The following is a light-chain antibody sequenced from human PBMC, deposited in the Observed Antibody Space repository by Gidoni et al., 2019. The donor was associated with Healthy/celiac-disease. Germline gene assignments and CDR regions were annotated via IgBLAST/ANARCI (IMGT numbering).Light chain of an antibody. CDR2: GTN. Sequence: SSELTQDHAVSVALGQTVRITCQGDSLRSYYASWYQQKPGQAPVLVIYGTNNRPSGIPDRFSGSSSGNTASLTITGAQAEDEADYYCNSRDSSGNHVVFGGGTKLTVL. J-gene: IGLJ2*01. CDR3: NSRDSSGNHVV. CDR1: SLRSYY. V-gene: IGLV3-19*01.